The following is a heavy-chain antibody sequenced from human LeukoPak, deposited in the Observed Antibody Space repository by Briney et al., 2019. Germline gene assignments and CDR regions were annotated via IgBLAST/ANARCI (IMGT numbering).Heavy chain of an antibody. Sequence: GGSLRLSCAASGFTFSDYYMNWIRQAPGKGLEWVSYISSSGSIIYYADSVKGRFTISRDNAKNSLYLQMNSLRAEDTAVYYCARCSNNYYYYMDVWGKGTTVTVSS. D-gene: IGHD2-15*01. V-gene: IGHV3-11*04. CDR2: ISSSGSII. CDR1: GFTFSDYY. J-gene: IGHJ6*03. CDR3: ARCSNNYYYYMDV.